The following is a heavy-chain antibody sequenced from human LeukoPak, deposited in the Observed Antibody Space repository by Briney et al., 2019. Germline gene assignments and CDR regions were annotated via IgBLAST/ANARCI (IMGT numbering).Heavy chain of an antibody. J-gene: IGHJ6*02. CDR1: GFTFSSYW. D-gene: IGHD6-13*01. CDR2: IKQDGSEK. Sequence: TGGSLRLSCAASGFTFSSYWMSWVRQAAGKGLEWVANIKQDGSEKYYVDSVKGRFTISRDNAKNSLYLQMNSLRAEDTAVYYCARAPSRWYNYYYYGMDVWGQGTTVTVSS. CDR3: ARAPSRWYNYYYYGMDV. V-gene: IGHV3-7*01.